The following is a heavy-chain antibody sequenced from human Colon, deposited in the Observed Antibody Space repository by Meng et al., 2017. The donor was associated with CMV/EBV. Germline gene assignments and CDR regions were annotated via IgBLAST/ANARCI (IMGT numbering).Heavy chain of an antibody. D-gene: IGHD1-26*01. CDR3: ATHPKYSGRYSPFDY. Sequence: SGRSISDSSLCSCLRQSPGNLLSFLGAIFPSRTPTYTPSLDSRATISVDKSKNQFSLKLTSVTAADTAVYYCATHPKYSGRYSPFDYWGQGTLVTVSS. CDR2: IFPSRTP. J-gene: IGHJ4*02. V-gene: IGHV4-4*02. CDR1: GRSISDSSL.